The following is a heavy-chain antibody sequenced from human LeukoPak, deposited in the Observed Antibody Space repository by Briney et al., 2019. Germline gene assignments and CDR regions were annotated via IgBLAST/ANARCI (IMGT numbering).Heavy chain of an antibody. V-gene: IGHV1-69*04. Sequence: SVKVSCKASGGTFSSYAISWVRQAPGQGLEWMGRIIPILGIANYAQKFQGRVTITADKSTSTAYMELSSLRSEDTAVYYCARGPYYDFWSGYYGAYYFDYWGQGTLVTVSS. CDR1: GGTFSSYA. CDR2: IIPILGIA. J-gene: IGHJ4*02. CDR3: ARGPYYDFWSGYYGAYYFDY. D-gene: IGHD3-3*01.